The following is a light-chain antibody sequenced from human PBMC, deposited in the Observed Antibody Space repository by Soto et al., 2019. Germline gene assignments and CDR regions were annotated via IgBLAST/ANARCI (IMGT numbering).Light chain of an antibody. CDR2: AAS. CDR1: QGISTY. J-gene: IGKJ5*01. CDR3: QQLLSYPIT. Sequence: DTQLTQSPSFVSASVGDRVTITCGASQGISTYLAWYQQKPGKAPKLLIYAASTLQSGVPLSFSGSGSGTSFTLTISSLQPEDFATYYCQQLLSYPITFGQGTRLEI. V-gene: IGKV1-9*01.